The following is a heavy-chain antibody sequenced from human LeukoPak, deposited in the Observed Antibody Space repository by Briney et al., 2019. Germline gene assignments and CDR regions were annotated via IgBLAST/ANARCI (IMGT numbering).Heavy chain of an antibody. D-gene: IGHD3-9*01. V-gene: IGHV3-23*01. J-gene: IGHJ4*02. CDR3: AKGAVFRYFDWLFNYFDY. CDR1: GVTFRICA. Sequence: GVSLSLSCPPSGVTFRICAMSWVSQAAGEGLECVSGLRGTGYKTYYTDSVKGRFTISRDHSKNTLYLQMNSLGAEDTAVYYCAKGAVFRYFDWLFNYFDYWGQGTLVTVSS. CDR2: LRGTGYKT.